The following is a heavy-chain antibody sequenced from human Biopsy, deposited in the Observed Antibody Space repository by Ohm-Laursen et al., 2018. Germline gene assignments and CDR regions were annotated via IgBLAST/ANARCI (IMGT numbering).Heavy chain of an antibody. CDR3: ARNTGWYGDLYYFDY. CDR2: INPSGSTT. J-gene: IGHJ4*02. V-gene: IGHV1-46*01. Sequence: SSVKVSCKASGFSFTGYYIHWVRRAPGQGLEWMGMINPSGSTTSYPQIFQGRVTMTRDTSKSTVYMELSSRRSADTAVYFCARNTGWYGDLYYFDYWGQGTLVTVSS. D-gene: IGHD6-19*01. CDR1: GFSFTGYY.